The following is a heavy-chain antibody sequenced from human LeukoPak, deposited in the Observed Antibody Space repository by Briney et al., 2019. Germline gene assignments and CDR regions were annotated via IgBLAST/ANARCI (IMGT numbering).Heavy chain of an antibody. CDR1: GFTFSSYA. J-gene: IGHJ4*02. CDR3: AKDINDYFDY. D-gene: IGHD3-10*01. V-gene: IGHV3-23*01. CDR2: ISGSGGST. Sequence: GGSLRLSCAASGFTFSSYAMSWVRQAPGKGLEWVSAISGSGGSTYYADSVKGRFNISRDNSKNTLYLQMDSLRAEDTAVYYCAKDINDYFDYWGQGTLVTVSS.